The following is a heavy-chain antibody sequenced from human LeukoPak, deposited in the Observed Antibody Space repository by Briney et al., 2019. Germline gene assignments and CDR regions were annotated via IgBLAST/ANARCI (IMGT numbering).Heavy chain of an antibody. CDR3: ARDHDYYGSGTSYRVWLDP. CDR2: ISYDGSHI. Sequence: QTGGSLRLSCAVSGFTFSHYAFHWVRQAPGKGPEWVAVISYDGSHIYYADSVKGRFTISRDKTKNTLYLQMNSLRVEDTAVFYCARDHDYYGSGTSYRVWLDPWGQGTLVTVSS. V-gene: IGHV3-30-3*01. CDR1: GFTFSHYA. D-gene: IGHD3-10*01. J-gene: IGHJ5*02.